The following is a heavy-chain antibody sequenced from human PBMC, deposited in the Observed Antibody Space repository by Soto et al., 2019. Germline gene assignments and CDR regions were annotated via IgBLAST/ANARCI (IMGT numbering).Heavy chain of an antibody. CDR2: ISSSSSTI. CDR1: GFTFSSYS. J-gene: IGHJ4*02. D-gene: IGHD3-22*01. V-gene: IGHV3-48*01. Sequence: EVQLVESGGGLVQPGGSLRLSCAASGFTFSSYSMNWVRQAPGKGLEWVSYISSSSSTIFYADSVKGRFTISRDNAKNSQYLQMNSLRAEDTAVYYCAPHSGYYDYWGQGTLVTVSS. CDR3: APHSGYYDY.